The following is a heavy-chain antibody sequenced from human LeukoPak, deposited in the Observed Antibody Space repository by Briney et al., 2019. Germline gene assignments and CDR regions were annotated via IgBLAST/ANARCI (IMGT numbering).Heavy chain of an antibody. V-gene: IGHV3-11*04. CDR3: ARAGSYGAFDI. J-gene: IGHJ3*02. CDR2: ISSSGGTI. D-gene: IGHD1-26*01. CDR1: GFTFSDYH. Sequence: PGGSLRLSCAASGFTFSDYHMSWIRQAPGKGLEWVSYISSSGGTISYADSVKGRFTISRDNAKNSLYLQMNSLRAEDTAVYYCARAGSYGAFDIWGQGTMVTVSS.